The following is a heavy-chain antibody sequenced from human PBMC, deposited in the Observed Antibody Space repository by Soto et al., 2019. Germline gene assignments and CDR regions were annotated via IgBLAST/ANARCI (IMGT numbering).Heavy chain of an antibody. J-gene: IGHJ4*02. CDR3: ARDPIRSSSPFDY. CDR1: GGSVSSGSYY. Sequence: SETLSLTCTVSGGSVSSGSYYWSWIRQPPGKGLEWIGYIYYSGSTNYNPSLKSRVTISVDTSKNQFSLKLSSVTAADTAVYYCARDPIRSSSPFDYWGQGTLVTVSS. V-gene: IGHV4-61*01. D-gene: IGHD6-6*01. CDR2: IYYSGST.